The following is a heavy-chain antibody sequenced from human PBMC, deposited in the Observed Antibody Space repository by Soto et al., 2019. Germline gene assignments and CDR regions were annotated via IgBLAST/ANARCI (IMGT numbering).Heavy chain of an antibody. V-gene: IGHV3-21*01. D-gene: IGHD6-25*01. J-gene: IGHJ6*02. Sequence: GGSLRLFCAASGFTFSSYSMNWVRRALRKGLEWVSSISSSSSYIYYADSVKGRFTISRDNAKNTRYLKLNNLRAEDTAVYYCARDHAGWLQYNSGWDLNDQYYRMDVRGQGTTVTVSS. CDR2: ISSSSSYI. CDR1: GFTFSSYS. CDR3: ARDHAGWLQYNSGWDLNDQYYRMDV.